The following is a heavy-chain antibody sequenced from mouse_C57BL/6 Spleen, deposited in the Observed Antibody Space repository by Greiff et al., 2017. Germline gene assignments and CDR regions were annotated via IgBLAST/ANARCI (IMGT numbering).Heavy chain of an antibody. Sequence: EVKLVESGGGLVKPGGSLKLSCAASGFPFSDYGMHWVRKAPEKGLEWVAYISSGSSTIYYADTVKGRFTISRDNAKNTLFLQMPSLRSEDTALYYCARRGLWQPDYYAMDYWGQGTSVTVSS. CDR3: ARRGLWQPDYYAMDY. D-gene: IGHD2-1*01. V-gene: IGHV5-17*01. CDR2: ISSGSSTI. CDR1: GFPFSDYG. J-gene: IGHJ4*01.